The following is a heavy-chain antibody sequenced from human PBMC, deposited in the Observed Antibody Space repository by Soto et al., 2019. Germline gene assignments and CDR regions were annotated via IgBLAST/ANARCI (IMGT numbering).Heavy chain of an antibody. J-gene: IGHJ1*01. CDR3: ATRSSSSGGGEYFQH. D-gene: IGHD6-19*01. Sequence: QVQLVQSGAEVKKPGASVKVSCKASGYTFTSYAMHWVRQAPGQRLEWMGWINAGNGNTKYSQKFQGRVTITRDTSASTAYMELSSLSSEDTAVYYGATRSSSSGGGEYFQHWGQGTLVTVSS. CDR2: INAGNGNT. V-gene: IGHV1-3*01. CDR1: GYTFTSYA.